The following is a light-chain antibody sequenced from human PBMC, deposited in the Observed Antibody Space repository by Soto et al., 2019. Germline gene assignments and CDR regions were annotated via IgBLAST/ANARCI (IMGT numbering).Light chain of an antibody. Sequence: EIVLTQSPGTLSLSPGERATLSCSASQSVSSSYLAWYQQKPGQAPRLLIYGASSRATGIPDRFSDSGSGTDFTLTISRLEPEDFAVYYCQQYGSSPTWTFGQGTKVDIK. V-gene: IGKV3-20*01. CDR1: QSVSSSY. CDR3: QQYGSSPTWT. CDR2: GAS. J-gene: IGKJ1*01.